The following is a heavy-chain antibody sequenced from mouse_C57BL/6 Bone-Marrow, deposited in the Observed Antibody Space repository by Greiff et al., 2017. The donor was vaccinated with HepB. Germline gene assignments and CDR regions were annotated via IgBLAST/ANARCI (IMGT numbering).Heavy chain of an antibody. J-gene: IGHJ1*01. V-gene: IGHV1-4*01. CDR2: INPSSGYT. CDR3: ASGAYWYYDV. CDR1: GYTFTSYT. Sequence: VQLVESGAELARPGASVKMSCKASGYTFTSYTMHWVKQRPGQGLEWIGYINPSSGYTKYNQKFKDKATLTADKSSSTAYMHLSSLTSEDSAVYSCASGAYWYYDVWCSGPTVTVSS.